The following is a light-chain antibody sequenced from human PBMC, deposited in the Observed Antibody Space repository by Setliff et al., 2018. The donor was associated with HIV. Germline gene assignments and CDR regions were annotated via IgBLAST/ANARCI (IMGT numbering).Light chain of an antibody. J-gene: IGLJ1*01. CDR3: AAWDDSLNEPFYV. CDR2: STN. Sequence: SVLTQPPSTSGSPGQRVTISCSGSSSNIGINSVTWYQHLPGTAPKLLICSTNQRPSGVPDRFSGSKSGTSASLAISGLHSEDEADHYCAAWDDSLNEPFYVFGTGTKVTVL. CDR1: SSNIGINS. V-gene: IGLV1-44*01.